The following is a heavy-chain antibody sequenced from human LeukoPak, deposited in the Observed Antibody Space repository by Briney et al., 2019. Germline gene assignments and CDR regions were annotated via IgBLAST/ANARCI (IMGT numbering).Heavy chain of an antibody. V-gene: IGHV3-74*01. CDR2: TNGDGSFA. CDR1: GFTFGSYW. D-gene: IGHD2/OR15-2a*01. Sequence: PGGPLRLSCAASGFTFGSYWMHWVRQAPGKGLMWVSHTNGDGSFAAYADSVKGRFTISRDNAKNTLYLQMNSLRAEDTAVYSCVRGLIGEYGTDYWGQGTPVTVSS. CDR3: VRGLIGEYGTDY. J-gene: IGHJ4*02.